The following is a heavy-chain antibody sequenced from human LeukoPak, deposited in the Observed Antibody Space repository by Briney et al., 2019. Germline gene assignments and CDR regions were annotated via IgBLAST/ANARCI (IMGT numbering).Heavy chain of an antibody. CDR1: GFTFDDYA. V-gene: IGHV3-9*01. D-gene: IGHD2-15*01. Sequence: GGSLRLSCAASGFTFDDYAMHWVRQAPGKGLEWVSGISWNSGSIGYADSVKGRFTISRDNAKNSLYLQMNSLRAEDTAMYYCAEGGSYFDYWGQGTLVTVSS. CDR3: AEGGSYFDY. CDR2: ISWNSGSI. J-gene: IGHJ4*02.